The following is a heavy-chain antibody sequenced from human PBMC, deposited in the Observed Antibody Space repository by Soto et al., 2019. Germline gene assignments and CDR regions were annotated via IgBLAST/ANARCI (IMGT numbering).Heavy chain of an antibody. CDR2: IYYSGST. D-gene: IGHD2-2*01. J-gene: IGHJ3*02. Sequence: QLQLQESGPGLVKPSETLSLTCTVSGGSISSSSYYWGWIRQPPGKGLEWIGSIYYSGSTYYNPSLKSRVTISVDTSKNQFSLKLSSVTAADTAVYYCASCSSTSCYESDAFDIWGQGTMVTVSS. CDR1: GGSISSSSYY. V-gene: IGHV4-39*01. CDR3: ASCSSTSCYESDAFDI.